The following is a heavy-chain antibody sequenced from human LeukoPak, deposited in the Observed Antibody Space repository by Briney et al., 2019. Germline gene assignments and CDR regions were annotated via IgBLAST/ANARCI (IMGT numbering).Heavy chain of an antibody. CDR1: GLTVSSTY. CDR3: AKDLRNIRTLVDLQMI. Sequence: GGSLRLSCAASGLTVSSTYMSWVRQAPGKGLEWVSIISGSGDRTLHADSVKGRFTVSRDNSKNTVYLQMNSLRAEDTAVYYCAKDLRNIRTLVDLQMIWGQGTLVIVSS. V-gene: IGHV3-23*01. J-gene: IGHJ3*02. D-gene: IGHD2-8*02. CDR2: ISGSGDRT.